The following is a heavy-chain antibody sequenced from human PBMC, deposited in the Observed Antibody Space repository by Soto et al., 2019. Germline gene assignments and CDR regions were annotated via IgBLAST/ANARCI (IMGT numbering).Heavy chain of an antibody. D-gene: IGHD3-10*01. CDR1: VGSISSSNW. CDR3: ARGAYYYGSGSPIYYYYGMEV. V-gene: IGHV4-4*02. J-gene: IGHJ6*01. CDR2: IYHSGST. Sequence: SETLSLTCAFSVGSISSSNWWSWVRQPPGKGLEWIGEIYHSGSTNYNPSLKSRVTISVDKSKNQFSLKLSSVTAADTAVYYCARGAYYYGSGSPIYYYYGMEVWGQGTTVNVSS.